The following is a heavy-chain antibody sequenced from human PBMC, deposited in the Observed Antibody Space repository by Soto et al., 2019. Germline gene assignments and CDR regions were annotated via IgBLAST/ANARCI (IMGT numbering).Heavy chain of an antibody. Sequence: QVQLVESGGGVVQPGRSLRLSCAASGFTFSSYGMHWVRQAPGKGLEWVAVISYDGSNKYYADSVKGRFTISRDNSKNTLYLQMNSLRAEDTAVYYCAKDHKLYDFWSGYYRLSWGWFDPWGQGTLVTVSS. CDR2: ISYDGSNK. V-gene: IGHV3-30*18. J-gene: IGHJ5*02. CDR3: AKDHKLYDFWSGYYRLSWGWFDP. CDR1: GFTFSSYG. D-gene: IGHD3-3*01.